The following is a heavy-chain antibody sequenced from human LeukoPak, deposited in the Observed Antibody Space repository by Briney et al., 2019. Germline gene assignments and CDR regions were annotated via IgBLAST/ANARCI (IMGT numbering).Heavy chain of an antibody. J-gene: IGHJ6*03. CDR2: IKSKTDGGTT. CDR3: TTDPSQYYYYYMDV. CDR1: GFTFSNAW. Sequence: GGSLRLSCAASGFTFSNAWMSWVRQAPGKGLEWVGRIKSKTDGGTTDYAAPVKGRFTISRDDSKNTLYLQMNSLKTEDTAVYCCTTDPSQYYYYYMDVWGKGTTVTVSS. V-gene: IGHV3-15*01.